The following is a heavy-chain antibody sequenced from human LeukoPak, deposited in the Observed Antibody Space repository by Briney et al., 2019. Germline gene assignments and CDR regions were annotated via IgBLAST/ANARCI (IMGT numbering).Heavy chain of an antibody. CDR2: VSLSGLT. Sequence: PSGTLSLTCGVSGGPITSTNWWSWVRQPPGQGLEWIGEVSLSGLTNYNPSLSSRVIMALDTSKNHLSLNLTSVTAADTAVYYCSRENGAFSPFGYWGQGTLVTVPS. D-gene: IGHD2-8*01. CDR1: GGPITSTNW. J-gene: IGHJ4*02. V-gene: IGHV4-4*02. CDR3: SRENGAFSPFGY.